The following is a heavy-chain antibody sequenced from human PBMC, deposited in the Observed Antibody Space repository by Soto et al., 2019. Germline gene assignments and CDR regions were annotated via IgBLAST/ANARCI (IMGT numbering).Heavy chain of an antibody. CDR2: ISAYNGNT. D-gene: IGHD1-26*01. CDR3: ARVIEIYYYYYMDV. Sequence: ASVKVSCKASGYTFTSYGISWVRQAPGQGLEWMGWISAYNGNTNYAQKLQGRVTMTTDTSTSTAYMELRSLRSDDTAVYYCARVIEIYYYYYMDVWGKGTMVTVSS. V-gene: IGHV1-18*01. CDR1: GYTFTSYG. J-gene: IGHJ6*03.